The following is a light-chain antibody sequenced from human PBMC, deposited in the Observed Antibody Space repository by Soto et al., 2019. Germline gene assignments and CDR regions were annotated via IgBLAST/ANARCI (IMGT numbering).Light chain of an antibody. CDR3: KQYKDYTWT. J-gene: IGKJ1*01. Sequence: DIQMTQSPSTLSASVGDRVSITCRASQSVDRYLAWYQQKPGKAPHLLIYDASSLESGVPSRFSGSGSGTEFTLTISSLQPDDFTTFYCKQYKDYTWTFGQGTKVDIK. CDR1: QSVDRY. V-gene: IGKV1-5*01. CDR2: DAS.